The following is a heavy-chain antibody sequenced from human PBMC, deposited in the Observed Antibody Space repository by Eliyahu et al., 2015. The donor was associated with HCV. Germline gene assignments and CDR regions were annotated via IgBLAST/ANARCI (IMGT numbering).Heavy chain of an antibody. CDR2: FSSTDIST. V-gene: IGHV3-23*01. CDR1: GFTFSDYA. CDR3: AKPQDYYLDV. J-gene: IGHJ6*03. Sequence: VQPGGSLRLSCTASGFTFSDYAMTWVRQAPGKALEWVSSFSSTDISTYYADSVKGRFTISRDNSKNTLYLQMNSLRADDTAVYYCAKPQDYYLDVWGKGTTVTVSS.